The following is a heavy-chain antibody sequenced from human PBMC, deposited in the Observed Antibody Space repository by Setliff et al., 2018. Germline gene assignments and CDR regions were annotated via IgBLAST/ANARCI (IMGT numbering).Heavy chain of an antibody. Sequence: PGGSLRLSCGASGFTFSNYYMTWIRQAPGKGLEWISYIHDSGNPTYYADSVKGRFTVSRDNAKNSLYLQMTSLRAEDTAIYYCARTTGYRLEGDFDYWGQGTLVTVSS. D-gene: IGHD3-16*01. CDR1: GFTFSNYY. CDR2: IHDSGNPT. V-gene: IGHV3-11*01. J-gene: IGHJ4*02. CDR3: ARTTGYRLEGDFDY.